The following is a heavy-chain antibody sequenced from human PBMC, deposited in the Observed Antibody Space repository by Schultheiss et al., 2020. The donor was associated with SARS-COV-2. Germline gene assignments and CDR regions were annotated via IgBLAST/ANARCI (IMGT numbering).Heavy chain of an antibody. J-gene: IGHJ4*02. V-gene: IGHV3-53*01. CDR3: AGLLWFGEEFDY. CDR1: GFTVSSNY. D-gene: IGHD3-10*01. CDR2: IYSGGST. Sequence: GGSLRLSCAASGFTVSSNYMNWVRQAPGKGLEWVSVIYSGGSTYYADSVKGRFTISRDNSKNTLYLQMNSLRAEDTAVYYCAGLLWFGEEFDYWGQGTLVTVSS.